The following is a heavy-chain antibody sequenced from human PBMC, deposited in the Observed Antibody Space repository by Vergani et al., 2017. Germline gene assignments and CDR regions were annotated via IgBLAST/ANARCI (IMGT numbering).Heavy chain of an antibody. CDR1: GFTFSSYA. V-gene: IGHV3-30*04. D-gene: IGHD3-3*01. Sequence: QVQLVESGGGVVQPGRSLRLSCAASGFTFSSYAMHWVRQAPGKGLEWVAVISYDGSNKYYADSVKGRFTISRDNSKNTLYLQMNSLRAEDTAVYYCARDSRITIFGVVIQEPWYFDLWGRGTLVTVSS. CDR3: ARDSRITIFGVVIQEPWYFDL. CDR2: ISYDGSNK. J-gene: IGHJ2*01.